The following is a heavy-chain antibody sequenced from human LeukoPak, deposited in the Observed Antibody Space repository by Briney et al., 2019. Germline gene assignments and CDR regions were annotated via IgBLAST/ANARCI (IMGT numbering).Heavy chain of an antibody. D-gene: IGHD6-19*01. J-gene: IGHJ5*02. V-gene: IGHV4-4*07. Sequence: SETLSLTCTVRGDSISSYHWRWLRPPAGKGLEWIGRVYVTGSTNLNPALQSRVTMSVDTSKNQFSLKLTSVTAADTAVYYCARDRQWLVDHWGQGTLVTVSS. CDR1: GDSISSYH. CDR2: VYVTGST. CDR3: ARDRQWLVDH.